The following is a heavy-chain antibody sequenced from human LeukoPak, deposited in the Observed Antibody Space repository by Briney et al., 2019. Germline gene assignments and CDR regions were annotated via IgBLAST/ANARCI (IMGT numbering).Heavy chain of an antibody. V-gene: IGHV4-59*01. CDR2: IYYSGST. Sequence: SETLSLTCTVSGGSISSYYWSWIWQPPGKGLEWIGYIYYSGSTNYNPSLKSRVTISVDTSKNQFSLKLSSVTAADTAVYYCAREVVVPAASSCWFDPWGQGTLVTVSS. CDR3: AREVVVPAASSCWFDP. J-gene: IGHJ5*02. D-gene: IGHD2-2*01. CDR1: GGSISSYY.